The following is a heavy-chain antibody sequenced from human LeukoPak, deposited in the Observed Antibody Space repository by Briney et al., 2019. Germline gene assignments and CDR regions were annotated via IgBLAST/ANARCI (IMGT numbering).Heavy chain of an antibody. D-gene: IGHD6-19*01. J-gene: IGHJ4*02. CDR2: IRYDGSNK. Sequence: GGSLRLSCAASGLTFSSYGMHWVRQAPGKGLEWVAFIRYDGSNKYYADSVKARFTISRDNSKNTLYLQMNSLRAEDTAVYYCAKGLRDSSGWTFDYWGQGTLVTVSS. V-gene: IGHV3-30*02. CDR3: AKGLRDSSGWTFDY. CDR1: GLTFSSYG.